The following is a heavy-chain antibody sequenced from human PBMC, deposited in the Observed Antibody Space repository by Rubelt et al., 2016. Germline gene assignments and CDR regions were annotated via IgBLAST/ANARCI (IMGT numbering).Heavy chain of an antibody. D-gene: IGHD6-6*01. CDR1: GFTFSSYS. J-gene: IGHJ4*02. CDR2: ITSTSGTI. V-gene: IGHV3-48*04. CDR3: ARWDTSSLDY. Sequence: EVQLVESGGGLVQPGGSLRPSCAASGFTFSSYSMNWVRQAPGKGLEWLSFITSTSGTIYYADSVKGRFTISRDNAKNSLYLKINSLRAEDTAVYYCARWDTSSLDYWGQGTLVTVSS.